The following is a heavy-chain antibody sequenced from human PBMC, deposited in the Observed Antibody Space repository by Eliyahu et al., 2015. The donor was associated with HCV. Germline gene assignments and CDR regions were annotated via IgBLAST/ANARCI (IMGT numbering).Heavy chain of an antibody. J-gene: IGHJ5*02. D-gene: IGHD3-9*01. V-gene: IGHV3-30*02. CDR1: GFXFSNXG. CDR3: AKDHTTKSFVFTGRRGPIQT. CDR2: VRNDGSNE. Sequence: QVQLVESGGGVVQPGGSLRLSCAASGFXFSNXGMHWVRQGPGKGLGWVSFVRNDGSNEFYADYVKGRFTISRDNSKNTVYLQMNSLRPEDTAVYFCAKDHTTKSFVFTGRRGPIQTWGQGTLVTVSS.